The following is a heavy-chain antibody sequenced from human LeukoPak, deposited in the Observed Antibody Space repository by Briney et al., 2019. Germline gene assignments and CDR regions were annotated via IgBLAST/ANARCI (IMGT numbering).Heavy chain of an antibody. Sequence: ASVKVSCKASGYTFTGYYIHWVRQAPGQGLEWMGWINPNSGGTNYAQKFQGRVTMTKYTSISTAYMELSRLRSDDTAVYYCARGGRDGYNCFDYWGQGTLVTVSS. CDR3: ARGGRDGYNCFDY. CDR2: INPNSGGT. D-gene: IGHD5-24*01. CDR1: GYTFTGYY. V-gene: IGHV1-2*02. J-gene: IGHJ4*02.